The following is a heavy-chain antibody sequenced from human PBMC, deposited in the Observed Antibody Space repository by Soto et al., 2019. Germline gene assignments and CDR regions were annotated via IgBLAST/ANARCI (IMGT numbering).Heavy chain of an antibody. J-gene: IGHJ4*02. V-gene: IGHV1-69*06. CDR3: ATGARYCSGGSCYPDD. Sequence: QVQLMQSGAEVKKPGSSVKVSGKASGGTISTNVISWVRQAPGQGLEWMGEIMPIFAAPNNAQKFQGRLTITADTSTTTVYMELSSLTSEDTAVYFCATGARYCSGGSCYPDDWGQGTLVIVSS. CDR1: GGTISTNV. CDR2: IMPIFAAP. D-gene: IGHD2-15*01.